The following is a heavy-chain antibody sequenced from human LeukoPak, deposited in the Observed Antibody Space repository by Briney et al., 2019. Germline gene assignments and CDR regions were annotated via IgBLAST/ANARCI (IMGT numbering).Heavy chain of an antibody. Sequence: GGSLRLSCAASGFSFSNYWMTWVRQAPGKGLEWVANINEAGNDKYYVDSVTGRFTMSRDNAKNSLYLQMNSLRVEDTAVYYCVRDATRGGDFDYWGQGTLVTVSS. CDR1: GFSFSNYW. V-gene: IGHV3-7*01. D-gene: IGHD3-16*01. CDR3: VRDATRGGDFDY. CDR2: INEAGNDK. J-gene: IGHJ4*02.